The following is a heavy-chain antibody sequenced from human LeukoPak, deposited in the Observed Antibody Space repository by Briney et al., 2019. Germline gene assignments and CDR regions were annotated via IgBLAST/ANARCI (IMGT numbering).Heavy chain of an antibody. V-gene: IGHV4-34*01. CDR2: INHSGST. D-gene: IGHD2-2*02. CDR1: GGSFSGYY. J-gene: IGHJ2*01. Sequence: PSETLSLTCAVYGGSFSGYYWSWIRQPPGKGLEWIGEINHSGSTNYNPSLKSRVTISVDTSKNQLSLKLSSVTAADTAVYYCARDRRSSTSWDTSWYFDLWGRGTLVTVSS. CDR3: ARDRRSSTSWDTSWYFDL.